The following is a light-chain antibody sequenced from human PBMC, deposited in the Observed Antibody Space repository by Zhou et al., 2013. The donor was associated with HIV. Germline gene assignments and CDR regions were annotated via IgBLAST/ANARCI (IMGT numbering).Light chain of an antibody. J-gene: IGKJ2*04. Sequence: EIVLTQSPATLSLSPGERATLSCRASQNINIYLAWYQQKPGQAPRLLIYDSSNRATGIPARFSGSGSGTDFTLTISRLEPEDFAVYSCQYYDTFMCSFGQGTRLQI. CDR2: DSS. CDR3: QYYDTFMCS. CDR1: QNINIY. V-gene: IGKV3-11*01.